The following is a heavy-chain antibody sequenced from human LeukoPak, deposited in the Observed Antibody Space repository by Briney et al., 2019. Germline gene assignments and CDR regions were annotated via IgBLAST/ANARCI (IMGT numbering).Heavy chain of an antibody. Sequence: GGSLRLSCAASGFTFSGSAMHWVRQASGKGLEWVSSTDYDGGSGHYADSVKGRFTISRDNSNNTLFLHLNSLRGEDTAVYYCTRNSGWYGLSWGQGTLVTVSS. CDR3: TRNSGWYGLS. J-gene: IGHJ1*01. CDR2: TDYDGGSG. CDR1: GFTFSGSA. V-gene: IGHV3-23*01. D-gene: IGHD6-19*01.